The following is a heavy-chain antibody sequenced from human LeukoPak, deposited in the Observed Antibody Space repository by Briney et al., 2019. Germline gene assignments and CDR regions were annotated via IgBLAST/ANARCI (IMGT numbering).Heavy chain of an antibody. D-gene: IGHD3-10*01. CDR2: INHSGST. CDR3: ARGQIGGVVLLYDY. J-gene: IGHJ4*02. V-gene: IGHV4-34*01. CDR1: GGSFSGYY. Sequence: SETLSLTCAVYGGSFSGYYWSWIRQPPGKGLEWIGEINHSGSTNYNPSLKSRVTISVDTSKNQFSLKLSSVTAADTAVYYCARGQIGGVVLLYDYWGQGTLATVSS.